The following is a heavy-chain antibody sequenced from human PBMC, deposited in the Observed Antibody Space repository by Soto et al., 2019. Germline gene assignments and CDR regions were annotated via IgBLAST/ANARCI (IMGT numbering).Heavy chain of an antibody. CDR2: IYYSGST. V-gene: IGHV4-59*01. J-gene: IGHJ6*02. D-gene: IGHD3-3*01. CDR3: AIGYYDFWSGYYYYGMDV. CDR1: GGSISSYY. Sequence: SETLSLTCTVSGGSISSYYWSWVRQPPGKGLEWIGYIYYSGSTNYNPSLKSRVTISVDTYKNQFSLNLSPVTAADTAVYYCAIGYYDFWSGYYYYGMDVWGQGTTVTVS.